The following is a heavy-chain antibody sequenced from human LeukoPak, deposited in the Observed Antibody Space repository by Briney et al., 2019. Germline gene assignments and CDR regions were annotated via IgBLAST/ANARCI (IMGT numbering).Heavy chain of an antibody. D-gene: IGHD6-6*01. V-gene: IGHV3-53*05. CDR2: IYSGDKT. Sequence: GGSLRLSCAASGITVSNYYMSWVRQAPGKGLEWVSVIYSGDKTYYADSVKGRFTISRDNSKNTLYLQMNSLRAEDTAVYYCAKEGTEYSSSSGDFDYWGQGTLVTVSS. CDR3: AKEGTEYSSSSGDFDY. CDR1: GITVSNYY. J-gene: IGHJ4*02.